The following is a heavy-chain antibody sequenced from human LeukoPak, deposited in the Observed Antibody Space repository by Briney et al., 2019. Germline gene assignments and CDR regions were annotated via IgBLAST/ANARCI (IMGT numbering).Heavy chain of an antibody. D-gene: IGHD2-15*01. V-gene: IGHV4-38-2*02. J-gene: IGHJ4*02. CDR2: IHHSGSV. CDR3: ARVVASTSIDS. CDR1: GYSIISDYF. Sequence: PSETLSLTCIVSGYSIISDYFWGWVRQPPGKGPEWIGSIHHSGSVYYNPSLKSRVTISVDPSKNRFSLKVTSVTAADTALYYGARVVASTSIDSWGQGTLVTVSS.